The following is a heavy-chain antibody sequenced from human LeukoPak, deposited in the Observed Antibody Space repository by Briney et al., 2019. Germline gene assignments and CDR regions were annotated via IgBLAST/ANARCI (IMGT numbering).Heavy chain of an antibody. J-gene: IGHJ4*02. Sequence: PSETLSLTCTVSGGSISSYYWSWIRQPPGKGLEWIGYIYYSGSTNYNPSLKSRVTISVDTSKNQFSLKLSSVTAADTAVYYCARGDRVGASGYYFDYWGQGMLVTVSS. CDR3: ARGDRVGASGYYFDY. CDR1: GGSISSYY. CDR2: IYYSGST. D-gene: IGHD1-26*01. V-gene: IGHV4-59*01.